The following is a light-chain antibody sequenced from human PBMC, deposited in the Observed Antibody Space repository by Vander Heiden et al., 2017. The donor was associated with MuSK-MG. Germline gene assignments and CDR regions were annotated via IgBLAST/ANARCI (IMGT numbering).Light chain of an antibody. J-gene: IGKJ4*01. V-gene: IGKV1-8*01. CDR1: QGISSY. Sequence: AIRMTQSPSSLSASTGHRVTITCRASQGISSYLAWYQQKPGKAPKLLIYAASTLQSGVPSRFSGSGSGTDFTLTISCLQSEDFATYYCQQYDSYPPTFGGGTKVEIK. CDR3: QQYDSYPPT. CDR2: AAS.